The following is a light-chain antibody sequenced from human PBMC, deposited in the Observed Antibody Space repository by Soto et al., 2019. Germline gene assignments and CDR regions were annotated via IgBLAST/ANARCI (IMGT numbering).Light chain of an antibody. CDR3: ASYTSRSTLA. Sequence: QPVLTQPASVSGSPGESITISCTGTSSDVGGYNSVSWHQQHPGKAPKLLIYDVTNRPSGVSNRFSGSKSGNTASLTISGLQAEDEADYYCASYTSRSTLAFGGGTKLTVL. J-gene: IGLJ2*01. CDR2: DVT. CDR1: SSDVGGYNS. V-gene: IGLV2-14*03.